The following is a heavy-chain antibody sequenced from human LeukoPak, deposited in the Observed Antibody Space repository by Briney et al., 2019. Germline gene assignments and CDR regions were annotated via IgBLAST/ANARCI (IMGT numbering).Heavy chain of an antibody. V-gene: IGHV3-74*01. D-gene: IGHD4-11*01. Sequence: GGSLRHSCAASGFTFSSYWMHWVRQAPGKGLVWVSRINSDGSSTSYADSVKGRFTISRDNAKNTLYLQMNSLRAEDTAVYFCSRDQTTAGPSTVDCWGQGTLVTVSP. CDR3: SRDQTTAGPSTVDC. CDR1: GFTFSSYW. J-gene: IGHJ4*02. CDR2: INSDGSST.